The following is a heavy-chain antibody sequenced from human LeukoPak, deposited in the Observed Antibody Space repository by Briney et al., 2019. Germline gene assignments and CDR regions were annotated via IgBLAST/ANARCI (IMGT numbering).Heavy chain of an antibody. CDR1: GGSISSGGYY. J-gene: IGHJ6*03. Sequence: SQTLSLTCTVSGGSISSGGYYWSWIRQPPGKGLEWIGYIYHSGSTYYNPSLKSRVTISVDRSKNQFSLKLSSVTAADTAVYYCARSGIGDYDSSGYYSNYYYYMDVWGKGTTVTVSS. CDR2: IYHSGST. V-gene: IGHV4-30-2*01. D-gene: IGHD3-22*01. CDR3: ARSGIGDYDSSGYYSNYYYYMDV.